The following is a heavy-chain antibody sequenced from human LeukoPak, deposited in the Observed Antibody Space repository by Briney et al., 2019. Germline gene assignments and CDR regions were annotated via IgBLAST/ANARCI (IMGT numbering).Heavy chain of an antibody. Sequence: GGSLRLSCATSGFTLSVCWMNWVRQAPGRGLEWVANIKHDGTEEYYVESVKGRFTVSRDNAKNSLYLQMNSLTAEDTAIYYCARDFYFDYWGPGTRVTVSS. CDR2: IKHDGTEE. CDR1: GFTLSVCW. V-gene: IGHV3-7*04. J-gene: IGHJ4*02. CDR3: ARDFYFDY.